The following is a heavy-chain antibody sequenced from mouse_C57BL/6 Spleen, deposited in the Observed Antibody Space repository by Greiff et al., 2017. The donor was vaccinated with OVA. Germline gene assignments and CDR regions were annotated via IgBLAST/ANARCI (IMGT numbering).Heavy chain of an antibody. V-gene: IGHV1-82*01. CDR1: GYAFSSSW. CDR3: ARSNDLYVDY. CDR2: IYPGDGDT. Sequence: VQLQQSGPELVKPGASVKISCKASGYAFSSSWMNWVKQRPGKGLEWIGRIYPGDGDTNYNGKFKGKATLTADKSSSTAYMQLSSLTSEDSAVYFCARSNDLYVDYWGQGTTLTVSS. J-gene: IGHJ2*01.